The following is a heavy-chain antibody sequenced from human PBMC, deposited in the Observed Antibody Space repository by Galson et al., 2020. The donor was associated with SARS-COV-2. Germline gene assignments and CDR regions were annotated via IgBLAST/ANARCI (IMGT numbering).Heavy chain of an antibody. V-gene: IGHV3-53*01. CDR3: AILGSDGRFDP. J-gene: IGHJ5*02. D-gene: IGHD7-27*01. CDR1: GFTVSSNY. CDR2: IYSGGST. Sequence: RGSLRLSCAASGFTVSSNYMSWVRQAPGKGLEWVSVIYSGGSTYYADSVKGRFTISRDNSKNTLYLQMNSLRAEDTAVYYCAILGSDGRFDPWGQGTLVTVSS.